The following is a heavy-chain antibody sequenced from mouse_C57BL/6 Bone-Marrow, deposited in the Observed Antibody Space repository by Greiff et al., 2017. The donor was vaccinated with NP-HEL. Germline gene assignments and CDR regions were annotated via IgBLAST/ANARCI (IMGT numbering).Heavy chain of an antibody. J-gene: IGHJ2*01. CDR3: ARGGRFYGNYGGDY. D-gene: IGHD2-1*01. V-gene: IGHV5-4*01. CDR2: ISDGGSYT. CDR1: GFTFSSYA. Sequence: EVQLVESGGGLVKPGGSLKLSCAASGFTFSSYAMSWVRQTPEKRLEWVATISDGGSYTYYPDNVKGRFTISRDNAKNNLYLQMSHLKSEDTAMYYCARGGRFYGNYGGDYWGQGTTLTVSS.